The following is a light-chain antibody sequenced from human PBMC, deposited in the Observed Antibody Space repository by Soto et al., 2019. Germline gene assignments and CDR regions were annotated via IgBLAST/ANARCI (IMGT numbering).Light chain of an antibody. V-gene: IGKV3-11*01. CDR2: DVS. J-gene: IGKJ4*01. CDR1: QSVTSY. Sequence: EFVLTQSPATLALSPGXRATLSCRASQSVTSYLAWYQQKPGQAPRLLIYDVSNRATVIPARFSGSGSGTDFTLAISSLEPEDFAVYYFQQRGPFGGGTKV. CDR3: QQRGP.